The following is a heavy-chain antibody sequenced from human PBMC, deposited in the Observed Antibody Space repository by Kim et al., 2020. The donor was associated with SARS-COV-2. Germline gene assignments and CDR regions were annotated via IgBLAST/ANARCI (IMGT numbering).Heavy chain of an antibody. CDR1: GFTFGDYA. Sequence: GGSLRLSCTASGFTFGDYAMSWVRQAPGKGLEWVGFIRSKAYGGTTEYAASVKGRFTISRDDSKSIAYLQMNSLKTEDTAVYYCTSYDFWSGYYGPNLRATDYWGQGTLVTVSS. CDR2: IRSKAYGGTT. CDR3: TSYDFWSGYYGPNLRATDY. V-gene: IGHV3-49*04. D-gene: IGHD3-3*01. J-gene: IGHJ4*02.